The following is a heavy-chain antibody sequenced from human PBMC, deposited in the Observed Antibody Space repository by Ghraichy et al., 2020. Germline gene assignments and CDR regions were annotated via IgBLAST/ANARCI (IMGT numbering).Heavy chain of an antibody. J-gene: IGHJ6*02. CDR2: IYYTGST. V-gene: IGHV4-39*01. Sequence: SETPSLTCTVSGGSISSSSYYWAWIRQPPGKGLELIGSIYYTGSTYYNPSLKSRVTISVDRSKNQFSLKVSSVTAADTAVYYCARPQSDYNYAIDVWGQGTTVTVSS. CDR3: ARPQSDYNYAIDV. CDR1: GGSISSSSYY.